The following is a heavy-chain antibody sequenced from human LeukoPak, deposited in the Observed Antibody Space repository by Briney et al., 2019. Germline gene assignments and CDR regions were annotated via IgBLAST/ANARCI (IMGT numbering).Heavy chain of an antibody. Sequence: GGSLRLSCAASGFTFDDYGMSWVRQAPGKGLEWVSGINWNGGSTGYADSVKGRFTISRDNAKNSLYLQMNSLRAEDTALYYCARAGDYILTGHYYYYYYMDVWGKGTTVTVS. CDR3: ARAGDYILTGHYYYYYYMDV. D-gene: IGHD3-9*01. J-gene: IGHJ6*03. CDR2: INWNGGST. V-gene: IGHV3-20*04. CDR1: GFTFDDYG.